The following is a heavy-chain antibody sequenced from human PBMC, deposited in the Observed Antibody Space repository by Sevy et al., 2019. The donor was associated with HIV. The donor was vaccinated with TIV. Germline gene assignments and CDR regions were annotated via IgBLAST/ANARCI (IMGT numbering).Heavy chain of an antibody. D-gene: IGHD3-22*01. CDR2: ISTHNGDT. CDR3: ARRIYYDSSAYSWWFDP. J-gene: IGHJ5*02. V-gene: IGHV1-18*01. Sequence: ASVKVSCKASGYTFTNYGISWVRQAPGQGLEWMGWISTHNGDTNYAQKLQGRVTMTTDTSTSTAYMELRSLRSDDTAVYYCARRIYYDSSAYSWWFDPWGQGTLVTVSS. CDR1: GYTFTNYG.